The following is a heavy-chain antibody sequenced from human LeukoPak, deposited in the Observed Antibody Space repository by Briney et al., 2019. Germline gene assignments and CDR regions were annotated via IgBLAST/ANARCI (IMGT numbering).Heavy chain of an antibody. D-gene: IGHD3-3*01. J-gene: IGHJ4*02. CDR1: RFTFNDYY. V-gene: IGHV3-11*01. CDR2: ISSSGSTI. Sequence: GGSLRLSCAASRFTFNDYYMTWIRQAPGKGLEWVSYISSSGSTIYYADSVKGRFTISRDNAKNSLYLQMNSLRAEDTAVYYCAKDGWPKLRPFDYWGQGTLVTVSS. CDR3: AKDGWPKLRPFDY.